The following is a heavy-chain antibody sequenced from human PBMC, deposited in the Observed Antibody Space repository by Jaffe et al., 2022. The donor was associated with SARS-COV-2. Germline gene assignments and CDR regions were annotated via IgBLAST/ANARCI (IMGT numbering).Heavy chain of an antibody. CDR3: ARAYDSSGYRYAFDI. CDR2: MNPDSGNT. Sequence: QVQLVQSGAEVEKPGASVTVSCKTSGYTFISYDINWVRQATGQGLEWMGWMNPDSGNTGYAQKFQGRVTMTRDTSISTAYMELSSLTSEDTAVYYCARAYDSSGYRYAFDIWGQGTVVTVSS. J-gene: IGHJ3*02. D-gene: IGHD3-22*01. CDR1: GYTFISYD. V-gene: IGHV1-8*01.